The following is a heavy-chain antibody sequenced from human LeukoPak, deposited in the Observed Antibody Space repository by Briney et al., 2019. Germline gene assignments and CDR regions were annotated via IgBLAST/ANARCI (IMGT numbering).Heavy chain of an antibody. V-gene: IGHV1-69*05. CDR3: ARWGATTVGAFDI. CDR2: IIPIFGTA. CDR1: GGTFSSYA. Sequence: ASVKVSCKASGGTFSSYAISWVRQAPGQGPEWMGRIIPIFGTANYAQKFQGRVTITTDESTSTAYMELSSLTSEDTAVYYCARWGATTVGAFDIWGQGTMVTVSS. J-gene: IGHJ3*02. D-gene: IGHD4-23*01.